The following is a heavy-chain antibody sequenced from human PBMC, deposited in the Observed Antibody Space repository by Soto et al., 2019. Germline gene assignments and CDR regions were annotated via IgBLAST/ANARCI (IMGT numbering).Heavy chain of an antibody. CDR3: ARLKVGATILSPHLDY. D-gene: IGHD1-26*01. V-gene: IGHV5-51*01. CDR1: GYSFTNYW. CDR2: IYPGDSDT. J-gene: IGHJ4*02. Sequence: PGESLKISCKGSGYSFTNYWIGWVRQMPGKGLEWMGIIYPGDSDTRYSPSFQGQVTISADKSTSTAYLQWSSLKASDTAMYYCARLKVGATILSPHLDYWGQGALVTVSS.